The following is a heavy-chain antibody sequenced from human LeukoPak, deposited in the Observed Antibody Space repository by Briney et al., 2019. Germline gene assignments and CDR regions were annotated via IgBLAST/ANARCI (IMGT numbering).Heavy chain of an antibody. J-gene: IGHJ4*02. V-gene: IGHV4-38-2*02. Sequence: NPSETLSLTCTVSGYSISSGYYWGWIRQPPGKGLEWIGSIYHSGSTYYNPSLKSRVTISVDTSKNQFSLKLSSVTAADTAVYYCARDGDDYGEHPYWGQGTLVTVSS. CDR1: GYSISSGYY. CDR2: IYHSGST. D-gene: IGHD4-17*01. CDR3: ARDGDDYGEHPY.